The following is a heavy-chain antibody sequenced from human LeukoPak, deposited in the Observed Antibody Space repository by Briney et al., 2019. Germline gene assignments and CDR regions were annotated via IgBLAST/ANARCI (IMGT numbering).Heavy chain of an antibody. CDR3: ARGGNYDFWSGYYTAIDY. CDR2: ISSSSSTI. D-gene: IGHD3-3*01. Sequence: GGSLRLSCVASGFTASNKYMSWVRQAPGKGLEWVSYISSSSSTIYYADSVKGRFTISRDNAKNSLYLQMNSLRDEDTAVYYCARGGNYDFWSGYYTAIDYWGQGTLVTVSS. V-gene: IGHV3-48*02. J-gene: IGHJ4*02. CDR1: GFTASNKY.